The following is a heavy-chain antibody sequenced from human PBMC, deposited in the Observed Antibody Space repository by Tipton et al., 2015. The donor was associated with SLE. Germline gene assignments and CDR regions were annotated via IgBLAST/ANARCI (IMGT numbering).Heavy chain of an antibody. CDR3: ARSGGYSTPFDF. CDR1: GNSINSGANY. D-gene: IGHD5-12*01. CDR2: IYYTGDT. Sequence: LRLSCTVSGNSINSGANYWNWLRQRPGKGLEWIGNIYYTGDTRHNPSLQSRLAVSVDTSKNQFSLRLSSVTAADTAVYFCARSGGYSTPFDFWGQGSVVTVSS. V-gene: IGHV4-31*02. J-gene: IGHJ4*02.